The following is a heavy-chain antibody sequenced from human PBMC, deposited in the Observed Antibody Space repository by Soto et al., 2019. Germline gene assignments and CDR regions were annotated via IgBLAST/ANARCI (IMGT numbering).Heavy chain of an antibody. Sequence: SVKVSCKASGFTFTSSAVQWLRQSRGQRLEWIGWIVVGSGNTNYAQKFQERVTITRDMSTSTAYMELSSLRSEDTAVYYCATYNWNQGDAFDIWGQGTMVTVSS. J-gene: IGHJ3*02. V-gene: IGHV1-58*01. CDR1: GFTFTSSA. CDR3: ATYNWNQGDAFDI. CDR2: IVVGSGNT. D-gene: IGHD1-20*01.